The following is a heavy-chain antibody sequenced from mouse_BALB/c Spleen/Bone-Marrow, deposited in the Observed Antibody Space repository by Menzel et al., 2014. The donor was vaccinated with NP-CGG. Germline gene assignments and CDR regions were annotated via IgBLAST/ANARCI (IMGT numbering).Heavy chain of an antibody. CDR1: GFNIKDTY. V-gene: IGHV14-3*02. D-gene: IGHD2-2*01. CDR3: ARNYGYGKSFAY. J-gene: IGHJ3*01. Sequence: EVHLVESGAELVKPGASVKLSCTASGFNIKDTYMHWVKQRPEQGLEWIGRIDPANGNTKYDPKFQGKATITADTSSDTDYLQLSSLTSEDTAVYYCARNYGYGKSFAYWGQGTLVTVSA. CDR2: IDPANGNT.